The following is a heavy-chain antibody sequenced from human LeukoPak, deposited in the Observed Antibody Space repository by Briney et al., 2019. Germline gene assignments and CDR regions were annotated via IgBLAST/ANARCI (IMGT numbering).Heavy chain of an antibody. J-gene: IGHJ4*02. V-gene: IGHV4-38-2*02. D-gene: IGHD3-3*01. CDR3: ARGLASGYPPIPFDY. Sequence: PSETLSLTCTVSGYSISNGYYWGWIRQPPGKGLEFIGSVYHGGNTYYKASLKSRVTISVDTSKNEFSLNLTSVTAADTAIYYCARGLASGYPPIPFDYWGQGTLVTVSS. CDR2: VYHGGNT. CDR1: GYSISNGYY.